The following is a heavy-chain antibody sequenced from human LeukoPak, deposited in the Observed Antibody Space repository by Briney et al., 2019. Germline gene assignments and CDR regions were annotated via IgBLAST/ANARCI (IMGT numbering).Heavy chain of an antibody. Sequence: PGGSLRLSCAASGFTFSSYAMHWVRQAPGKGLEWAAVISYDGSNKYYADSVKGRFTISRDNSKNTLYLQMNSLRAEDTAVYYCARGTNKLDYWGQGTLVTVSS. CDR3: ARGTNKLDY. D-gene: IGHD1/OR15-1a*01. V-gene: IGHV3-30*04. CDR1: GFTFSSYA. CDR2: ISYDGSNK. J-gene: IGHJ4*02.